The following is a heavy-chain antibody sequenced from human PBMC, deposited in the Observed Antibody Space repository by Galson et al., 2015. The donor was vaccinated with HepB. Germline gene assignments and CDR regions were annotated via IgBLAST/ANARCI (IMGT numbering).Heavy chain of an antibody. J-gene: IGHJ4*02. D-gene: IGHD6-13*01. V-gene: IGHV3-33*08. CDR3: AGGIAAAGTAFDY. CDR2: IWYDGSNK. CDR1: GFTFSSYG. Sequence: SLRLSCAASGFTFSSYGMHWVRQAPGKGLEWVAVIWYDGSNKYYADSVKGRFTISRDNSKNTLYLQMNSLRAEDTAVYYCAGGIAAAGTAFDYWGQGTLVTVSS.